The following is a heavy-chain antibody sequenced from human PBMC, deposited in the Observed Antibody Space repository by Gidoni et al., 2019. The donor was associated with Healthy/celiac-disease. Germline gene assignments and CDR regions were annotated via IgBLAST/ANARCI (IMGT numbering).Heavy chain of an antibody. Sequence: QVQLVQSGAEVKKPGASVKVSCKASGGTLSSSALSWVRQTPGQGLEWMGGIIPIFGTANYAQKFQGTVTITADKSTSSAYMELSSLRSEDTAVYYCARLPPDFWSGSAESDYYGMDVWGQGTTVTVSS. CDR2: IIPIFGTA. J-gene: IGHJ6*02. CDR3: ARLPPDFWSGSAESDYYGMDV. CDR1: GGTLSSSA. V-gene: IGHV1-69*06. D-gene: IGHD3-3*01.